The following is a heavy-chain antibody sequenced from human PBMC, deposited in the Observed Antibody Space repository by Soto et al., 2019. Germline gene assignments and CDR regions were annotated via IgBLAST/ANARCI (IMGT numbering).Heavy chain of an antibody. CDR3: ARDNYYDSSGYVDI. J-gene: IGHJ3*02. V-gene: IGHV1-18*01. D-gene: IGHD3-22*01. CDR2: ISAYNGNT. Sequence: ASVKVSFKASGYTFTSYGISWVRQAPGQGLEWMGWISAYNGNTNYAQKLQGRVTMTTDTSTSTAYMELRSLRSDDTAVYYCARDNYYDSSGYVDIWGQGTMVTVSS. CDR1: GYTFTSYG.